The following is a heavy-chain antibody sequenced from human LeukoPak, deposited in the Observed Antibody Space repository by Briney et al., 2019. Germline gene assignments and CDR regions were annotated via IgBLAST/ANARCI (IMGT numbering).Heavy chain of an antibody. CDR2: IYTSGST. J-gene: IGHJ4*02. CDR1: GGSISSGSYY. V-gene: IGHV4-61*02. D-gene: IGHD4-23*01. Sequence: PSEALSLTCTVSGGSISSGSYYWSWIRQPAGKGLEWIGRIYTSGSTNYNPSLKSRVTISVDTSKNQFSLKLSSVTAADTAVYYCAREPTMVVTDMTEGDYWGQVTPVTVSS. CDR3: AREPTMVVTDMTEGDY.